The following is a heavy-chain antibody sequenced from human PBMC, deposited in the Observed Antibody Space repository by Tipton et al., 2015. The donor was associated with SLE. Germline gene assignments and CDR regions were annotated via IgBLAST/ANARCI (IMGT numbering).Heavy chain of an antibody. CDR3: ARDADFQWLVLDS. Sequence: TLSLTCSISGGSLSSYYWSWIRQPPGKGLEWIGYLSHSGSTNYNPSLKIRVTMSVDTAKNQFSLKMRSVTAADTAVYYCARDADFQWLVLDSWGQGTLVTVSS. J-gene: IGHJ4*02. CDR2: LSHSGST. CDR1: GGSLSSYY. V-gene: IGHV4-59*01. D-gene: IGHD6-19*01.